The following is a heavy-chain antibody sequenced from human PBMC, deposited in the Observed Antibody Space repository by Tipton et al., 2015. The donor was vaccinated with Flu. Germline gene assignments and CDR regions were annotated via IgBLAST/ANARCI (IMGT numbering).Heavy chain of an antibody. V-gene: IGHV4-34*01. Sequence: TLSLTCAVYGGSFSGYYWSWIRQPPGKGLEWIGEINHSGSTNYNPSLKSRVTISVDTSKNQFSLKLSSVTAADTAVYYCARTSGYDSCWFDPWGQGTLVTVSS. CDR3: ARTSGYDSCWFDP. CDR1: GGSFSGYY. J-gene: IGHJ5*02. D-gene: IGHD5-12*01. CDR2: INHSGST.